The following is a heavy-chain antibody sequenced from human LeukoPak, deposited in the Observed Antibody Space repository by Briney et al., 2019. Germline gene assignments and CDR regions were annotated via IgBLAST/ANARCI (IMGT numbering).Heavy chain of an antibody. CDR3: ATYQYCTNGVCFHYFDY. CDR1: GYTLTELS. J-gene: IGHJ4*02. D-gene: IGHD2-8*01. V-gene: IGHV1-24*01. CDR2: FDPEDGET. Sequence: ASVKVSCKXSGYTLTELSMHWVRQAPRKGLEWMGGFDPEDGETIYAQKFQGRVTMTEDTSTDTAYMELSSLRSEDTAVYYCATYQYCTNGVCFHYFDYWGQGTLVTVSS.